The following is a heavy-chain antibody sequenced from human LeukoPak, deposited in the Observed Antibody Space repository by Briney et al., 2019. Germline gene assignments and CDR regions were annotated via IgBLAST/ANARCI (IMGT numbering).Heavy chain of an antibody. CDR3: ARGSSSSRVSPFDY. Sequence: GGSLRLSCAASGFTFSSYAMHWVRQAPGKGLECVSAISTNGGSTYYANSVKGRFTTSRDNSKNTLYLQMGSLRVEDMAVYYCARGSSSSRVSPFDYWGQGTLVTVSS. CDR1: GFTFSSYA. V-gene: IGHV3-64*01. CDR2: ISTNGGST. J-gene: IGHJ4*02. D-gene: IGHD6-6*01.